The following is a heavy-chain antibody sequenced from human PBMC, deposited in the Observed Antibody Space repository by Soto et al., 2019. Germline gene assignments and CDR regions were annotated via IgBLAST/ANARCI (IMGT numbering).Heavy chain of an antibody. CDR1: GYAFTSYG. CDR3: VRDERDSCRGGNCFDFDY. CDR2: INTYNSDT. J-gene: IGHJ4*02. D-gene: IGHD2-15*01. Sequence: QVHLVQSGAEVKKPGASVKVSCKASGYAFTSYGMSWVRQAPGQGLEWMGWINTYNSDTNSAPRLQGRITMTTDTSTSTAYMELRSLTSDDTAGYYCVRDERDSCRGGNCFDFDYWGQGTLVSVSS. V-gene: IGHV1-18*04.